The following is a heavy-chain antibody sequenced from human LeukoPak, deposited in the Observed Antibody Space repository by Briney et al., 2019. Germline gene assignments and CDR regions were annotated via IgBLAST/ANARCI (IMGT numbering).Heavy chain of an antibody. Sequence: GESLKISCKGSGYSINNYWIAWVRQMPGKGLEWMGIIYPADSDIRYSPSFQGQVTISADKSISTAYLQWNSLKASDTAMYYCARRRLAAAGMSFDYWGQGTLVTVSS. CDR1: GYSINNYW. J-gene: IGHJ4*02. D-gene: IGHD6-13*01. CDR2: IYPADSDI. V-gene: IGHV5-51*01. CDR3: ARRRLAAAGMSFDY.